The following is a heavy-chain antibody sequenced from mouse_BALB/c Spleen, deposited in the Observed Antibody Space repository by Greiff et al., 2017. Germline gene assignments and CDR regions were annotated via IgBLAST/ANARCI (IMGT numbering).Heavy chain of an antibody. CDR3: ARDNWDPYYFDY. CDR1: GFTFTDYY. D-gene: IGHD4-1*02. CDR2: IRNKANGYTT. Sequence: VQLKESGGGLVQPGGSLRLSCATSGFTFTDYYMSWVRQPPGKALEWLGFIRNKANGYTTEYSASVKGRFTISRDNSQSILYLQMNTLRAEDSATYYCARDNWDPYYFDYWGQGTTLTVSS. J-gene: IGHJ2*01. V-gene: IGHV7-3*02.